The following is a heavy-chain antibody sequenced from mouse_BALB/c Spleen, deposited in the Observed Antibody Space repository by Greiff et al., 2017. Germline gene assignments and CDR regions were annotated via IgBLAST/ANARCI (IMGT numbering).Heavy chain of an antibody. J-gene: IGHJ3*01. CDR3: ARSGYDAAWFAY. D-gene: IGHD2-14*01. CDR1: GYAFTNYL. Sequence: QVQLQQSGAELVRPGTSVKVSCKASGYAFTNYLIEWVKQRPGQGLEWIGVINPGSGGTNYNEKFKGKATLTADKSSSTAYMQLSSLTSDDSAVYFCARSGYDAAWFAYWGQGTLVTVSA. V-gene: IGHV1-54*03. CDR2: INPGSGGT.